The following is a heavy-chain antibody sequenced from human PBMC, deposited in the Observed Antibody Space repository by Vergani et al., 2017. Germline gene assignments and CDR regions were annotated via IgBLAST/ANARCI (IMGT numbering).Heavy chain of an antibody. V-gene: IGHV4-61*02. J-gene: IGHJ3*01. Sequence: QVQLQESGPGLVKPSQTLSLTCTVSGASINNDFYYWHWIRQPAGKGLEWIGRIYVSGITDYNSSLQSRVSMSVDTSKNQFFLTLTSVTAADTAVYYCARDNKQLRPRAFDLWVQGTMVTVSS. CDR1: GASINNDFYY. CDR2: IYVSGIT. CDR3: ARDNKQLRPRAFDL. D-gene: IGHD4-23*01.